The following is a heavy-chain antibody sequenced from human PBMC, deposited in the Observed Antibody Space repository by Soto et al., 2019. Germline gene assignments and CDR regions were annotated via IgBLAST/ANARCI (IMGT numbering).Heavy chain of an antibody. CDR3: XXXXXXXXXXXXV. J-gene: IGHJ6*02. CDR1: GYRFETYA. Sequence: QVQLVQSGAEVKKPGASVKVSCKSSGYRFETYAISWXXXXXXXXXEWMGWIRAYNIDTYYAQKFQDRVTMTTDTSTGTXYMEXXXXXXXXXXXXXXXXXXXXXXXXXXVWGQGTTVTVSS. CDR2: IRAYNIDT. V-gene: IGHV1-18*01.